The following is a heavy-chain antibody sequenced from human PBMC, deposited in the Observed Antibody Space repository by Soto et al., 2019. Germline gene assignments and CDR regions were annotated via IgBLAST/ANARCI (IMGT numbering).Heavy chain of an antibody. CDR3: ARDTNSLDP. V-gene: IGHV4-38-2*02. J-gene: IGHJ5*02. Sequence: SETLSLTCSVSNYSINSGFFWGWIRQPPGKGLEWIGSIFHTGDTYYNPSLKSRITMSVDTSRNQFSLKLTSLTAADTAVYYCARDTNSLDPWGQGTLVTVSS. CDR2: IFHTGDT. CDR1: NYSINSGFF. D-gene: IGHD3-16*01.